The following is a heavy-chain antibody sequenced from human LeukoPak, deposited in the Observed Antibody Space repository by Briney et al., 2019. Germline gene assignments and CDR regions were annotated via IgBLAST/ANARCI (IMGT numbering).Heavy chain of an antibody. V-gene: IGHV3-9*01. J-gene: IGHJ4*02. CDR3: AKDAIAAAGTWNYFDY. D-gene: IGHD6-13*01. CDR1: GFTFSRYN. Sequence: PGGSLRLSCAASGFTFSRYNMNWVRQAPGKGLEWVSGISWNSGSIGYADSVKGRFTISRDNAKNSLYLQMNSLRAEDTALYYCAKDAIAAAGTWNYFDYWGQGTLVTVSS. CDR2: ISWNSGSI.